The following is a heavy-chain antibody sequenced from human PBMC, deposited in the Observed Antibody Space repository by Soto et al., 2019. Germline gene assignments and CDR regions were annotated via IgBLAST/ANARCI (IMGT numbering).Heavy chain of an antibody. D-gene: IGHD6-19*01. CDR2: MSYSGDLT. CDR3: AKDATRTSGWYYFDY. J-gene: IGHJ4*02. CDR1: VFNFHNLA. Sequence: PGGSLLLSCASYVFNFHNLAMCWLRQAPGKGLEWVSVMSYSGDLTYYADSVKGRFTISRDNSNNTLYLQMDSLRADDTAVYYCAKDATRTSGWYYFDYWGQGAMVTVSS. V-gene: IGHV3-23*01.